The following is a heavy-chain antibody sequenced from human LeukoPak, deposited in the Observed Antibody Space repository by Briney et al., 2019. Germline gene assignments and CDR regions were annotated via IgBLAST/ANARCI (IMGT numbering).Heavy chain of an antibody. CDR1: GGSISSSSYY. V-gene: IGHV4-39*01. J-gene: IGHJ4*02. Sequence: SETLSLTCTVSGGSISSSSYYWGWIRQPPGKGLKWIGSIYYSGSTYYNPSLKSRVTISVDTSKNQFSLKLSSVTAADTAVYYCARIKVATRSFDYWGQGTLVTVSS. CDR2: IYYSGST. CDR3: ARIKVATRSFDY. D-gene: IGHD5-12*01.